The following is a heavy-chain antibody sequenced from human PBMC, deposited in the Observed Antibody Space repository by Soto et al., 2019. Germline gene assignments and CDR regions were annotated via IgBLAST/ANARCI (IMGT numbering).Heavy chain of an antibody. CDR1: EGTFRSYT. V-gene: IGHV1-69*08. CDR2: SIPILDTA. CDR3: AREVFYDLLTSYDRSFDS. Sequence: QVQLVQSGAEVKKPGSSVKVSCKAPEGTFRSYTVSWVRQAPGQGLEWMGRSIPILDTANYAQKFQGRVTITADKSTNTAYMELSSLRSEDTALYYCAREVFYDLLTSYDRSFDSWGQGTLVTVSS. D-gene: IGHD3-9*01. J-gene: IGHJ4*02.